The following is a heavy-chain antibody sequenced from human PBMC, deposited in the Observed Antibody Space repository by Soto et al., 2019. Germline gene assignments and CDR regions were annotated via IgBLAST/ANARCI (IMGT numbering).Heavy chain of an antibody. CDR1: GYTFTSYD. CDR3: AREAHNWNYDYYYYGMDV. CDR2: MNPNSGNT. J-gene: IGHJ6*02. D-gene: IGHD1-7*01. V-gene: IGHV1-8*01. Sequence: ASVKVSCKASGYTFTSYDINWVRQATGQGLEWMGWMNPNSGNTGYAQKFQGRVTMTRNTSISTAYMELSSLRSEDTAVYYCAREAHNWNYDYYYYGMDVWGQGTTVTVSS.